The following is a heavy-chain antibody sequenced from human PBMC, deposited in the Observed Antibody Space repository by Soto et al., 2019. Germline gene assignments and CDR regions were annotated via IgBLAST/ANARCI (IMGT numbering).Heavy chain of an antibody. CDR3: ASPRDCSGGSCYSPNSYYYGMDV. D-gene: IGHD2-15*01. Sequence: GASVKVSCKASGGTFSSYAISWVRQAPGQGLEWMGGIIPIFGTANYAQKFQGRVTITVDESTSTAYMELSSLRSEDTAVYYCASPRDCSGGSCYSPNSYYYGMDVWGQGTTVT. J-gene: IGHJ6*02. V-gene: IGHV1-69*13. CDR1: GGTFSSYA. CDR2: IIPIFGTA.